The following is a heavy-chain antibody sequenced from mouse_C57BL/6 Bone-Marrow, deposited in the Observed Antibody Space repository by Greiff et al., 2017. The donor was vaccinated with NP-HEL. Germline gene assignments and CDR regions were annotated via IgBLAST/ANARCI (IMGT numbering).Heavy chain of an antibody. Sequence: VKLMESGPGLVAPSQTLSITCTVSGFSLTSYAISWVRQPPGQGLEWLGVIWPAGGTTYNSALKSRLSISKDNTKSQVFLKMNSLQTDDTSRYYCARTAYWGQGTLVTVSA. V-gene: IGHV2-9-1*01. CDR2: IWPAGGT. J-gene: IGHJ3*01. CDR3: ARTAY. CDR1: GFSLTSYA.